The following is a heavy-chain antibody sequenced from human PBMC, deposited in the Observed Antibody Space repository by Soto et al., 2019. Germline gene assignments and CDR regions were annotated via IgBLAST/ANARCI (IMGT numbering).Heavy chain of an antibody. Sequence: PSETLSLTCTVSGGSISGYYWSWIRQPPGKGLEWIGYIYYSGSTNYNPSLKSRVTISVDTSKNQFSLKLSSVSAADTAVYYCARKPSIWARVTLVTFSS. CDR3: ARKPSI. V-gene: IGHV4-59*12. CDR2: IYYSGST. J-gene: IGHJ4*02. CDR1: GGSISGYY.